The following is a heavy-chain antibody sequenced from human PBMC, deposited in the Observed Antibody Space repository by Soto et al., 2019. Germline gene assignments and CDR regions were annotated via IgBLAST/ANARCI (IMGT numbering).Heavy chain of an antibody. J-gene: IGHJ6*02. CDR3: GRDVVREATSFGYYYYALDV. CDR1: GFTFSDYY. CDR2: ISSSSSYT. Sequence: GGSLRLSCAASGFTFSDYYMSWIRQAPGKGLEWVSYISSSSSYTNYADSVKGRFTISRDNAKNSLYLQMNSLRAEDTAVYYCGRDVVREATSFGYYYYALDVWGPGTTVTVYS. V-gene: IGHV3-11*06. D-gene: IGHD3-10*01.